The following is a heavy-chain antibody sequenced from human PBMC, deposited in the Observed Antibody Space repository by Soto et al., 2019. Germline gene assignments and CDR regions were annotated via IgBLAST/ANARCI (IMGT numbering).Heavy chain of an antibody. D-gene: IGHD3-3*02. J-gene: IGHJ4*02. CDR1: GFTFTTAW. V-gene: IGHV3-74*01. CDR3: ARGAFHNYYVDS. Sequence: GGSLRLSCAASGFTFTTAWINWVRQAPGKGLEWVGRIKGDGSSTSSADSVEGRFTISRDNAKNTVYLHMNSLRADDTAVYYCARGAFHNYYVDSWGQGTLVTVSS. CDR2: IKGDGSST.